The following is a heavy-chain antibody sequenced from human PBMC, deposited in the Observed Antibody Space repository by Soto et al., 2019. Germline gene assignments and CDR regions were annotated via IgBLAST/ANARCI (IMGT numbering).Heavy chain of an antibody. D-gene: IGHD1-26*01. CDR1: GGSVSSGSYY. J-gene: IGHJ4*02. Sequence: SETLSLTCTVSGGSVSSGSYYWNWIRQAPGKGLEWIGYIHYSAGANYNPSLMSRVTISVDRSKNQFSLRLTSVTASDTAIYYCVRAEWELLDCWGQGTLVTVS. CDR3: VRAEWELLDC. V-gene: IGHV4-61*01. CDR2: IHYSAGA.